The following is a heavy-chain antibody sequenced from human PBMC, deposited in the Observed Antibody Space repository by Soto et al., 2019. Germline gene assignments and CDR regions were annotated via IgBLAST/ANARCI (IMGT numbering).Heavy chain of an antibody. CDR2: IYYSGST. Sequence: SETLSLTCTVSSGSISSSSYYWAWLRQTPGKGLEWIGSIYYSGSTYYNPSLKSRVTISVDTSKNQFSLKLSSVTAADTAVYYCACIFSGGYGYGFYYYGMDVWGQGTTVTVSS. CDR1: SGSISSSSYY. D-gene: IGHD5-18*01. J-gene: IGHJ6*02. CDR3: ACIFSGGYGYGFYYYGMDV. V-gene: IGHV4-39*01.